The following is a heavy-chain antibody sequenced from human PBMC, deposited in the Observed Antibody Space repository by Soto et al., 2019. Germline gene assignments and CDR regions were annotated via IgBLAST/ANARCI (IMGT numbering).Heavy chain of an antibody. V-gene: IGHV4-31*03. CDR1: GGSISSGGYY. J-gene: IGHJ4*02. CDR2: IYYSGST. D-gene: IGHD3-10*01. Sequence: SETLSLTCTVSGGSISSGGYYWSWIRQHPGKGLEWIGYIYYSGSTYYNPSLKSRVTISVDTSKNQFSLKLSSVTAADTAVYYCARLVRGQKTIDYWGQGTLVTVSS. CDR3: ARLVRGQKTIDY.